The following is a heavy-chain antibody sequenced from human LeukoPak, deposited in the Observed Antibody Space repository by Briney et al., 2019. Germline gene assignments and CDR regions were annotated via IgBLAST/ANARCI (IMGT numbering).Heavy chain of an antibody. J-gene: IGHJ3*02. D-gene: IGHD3-10*01. CDR2: ISGSGGST. V-gene: IGHV3-23*01. CDR3: AKDNTWFGELLGAFDI. CDR1: GFTFSSYA. Sequence: GGSLRLSCAASGFTFSSYAMSWVRQAPGKGLEWVSAISGSGGSTYYADSVKGRFTISRDNSKNTLYLQMNSLRAEDPAVYYCAKDNTWFGELLGAFDIWGQGTTVTVSS.